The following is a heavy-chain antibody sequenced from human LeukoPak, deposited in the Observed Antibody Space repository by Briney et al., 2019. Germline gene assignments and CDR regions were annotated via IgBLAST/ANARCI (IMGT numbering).Heavy chain of an antibody. D-gene: IGHD3-22*01. CDR1: GGSMSSHY. Sequence: SETLSLTCKVSGGSMSSHYWSWIRQPPGKGLKWIGDIYYSGSTNYNPSLNSRVTISLDTSKNQFSLNLRSVTAADTAVYYCARDDRSGYSTLGYWGQGTLVTLSS. V-gene: IGHV4-59*11. CDR3: ARDDRSGYSTLGY. J-gene: IGHJ4*02. CDR2: IYYSGST.